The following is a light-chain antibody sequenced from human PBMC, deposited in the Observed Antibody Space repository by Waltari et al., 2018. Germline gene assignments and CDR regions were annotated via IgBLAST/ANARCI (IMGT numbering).Light chain of an antibody. Sequence: SCRASQNIGRYLIWYQQKPGQAPRLLIYGASSRAAGIPDRFSDSGSGTDFSLTISRLEPEDFAVYYCQNHERLPAVFGQGTKVEIK. CDR1: QNIGRY. CDR3: QNHERLPAV. V-gene: IGKV3-20*01. CDR2: GAS. J-gene: IGKJ1*01.